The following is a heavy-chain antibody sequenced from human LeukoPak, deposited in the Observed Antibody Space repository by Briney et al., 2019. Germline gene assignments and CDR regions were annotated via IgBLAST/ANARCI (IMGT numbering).Heavy chain of an antibody. Sequence: GGSLRLSCGASEFTFSSYAMSWVRQAPGKGLEWVSTISGSGGSTYYADSVKGRFTISRDNSKNTVYLQVNSLRAEDTAIYYCARDVGGYAFDSWGQGTLVTVSS. CDR3: ARDVGGYAFDS. V-gene: IGHV3-23*01. CDR2: ISGSGGST. CDR1: EFTFSSYA. J-gene: IGHJ4*02. D-gene: IGHD5-12*01.